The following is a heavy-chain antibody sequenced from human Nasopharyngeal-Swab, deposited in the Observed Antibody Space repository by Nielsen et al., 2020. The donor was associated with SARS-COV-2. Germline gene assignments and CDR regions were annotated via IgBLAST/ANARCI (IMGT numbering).Heavy chain of an antibody. V-gene: IGHV3-74*01. Sequence: GESLKISCAASGFTFSSYWMHWVRQAPGKGLEYISRISSDGSTTTYADSVKGRFTVSRDNAKNTLFLQMNGLRVEDTAVYSCVREGASYWYFDLWGRGTLVAVSS. CDR1: GFTFSSYW. CDR2: ISSDGSTT. J-gene: IGHJ2*01. CDR3: VREGASYWYFDL. D-gene: IGHD4/OR15-4a*01.